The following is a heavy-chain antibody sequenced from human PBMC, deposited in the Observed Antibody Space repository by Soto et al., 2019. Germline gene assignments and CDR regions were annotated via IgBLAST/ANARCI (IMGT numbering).Heavy chain of an antibody. CDR2: ISASSTYI. CDR3: ARGWLRGPWMY. Sequence: EVQLVESGGGLVKPGGSLRLSCAASGFIFSSYTMNWVRQAPGKGLEWVSSISASSTYIYYADSLKGRFTISRDNAYNSLYLQMNSLRAEDTAVYYCARGWLRGPWMYWGQGTLVTVSS. J-gene: IGHJ4*02. CDR1: GFIFSSYT. D-gene: IGHD5-12*01. V-gene: IGHV3-21*01.